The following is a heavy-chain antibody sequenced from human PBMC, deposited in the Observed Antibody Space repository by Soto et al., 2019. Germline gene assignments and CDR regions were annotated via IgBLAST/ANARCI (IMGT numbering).Heavy chain of an antibody. CDR3: ARDQDGGGVTADY. D-gene: IGHD3-10*01. V-gene: IGHV3-74*01. CDR2: ITNDGSTT. CDR1: GFTLRKFW. Sequence: EVQLVESGGDLVQPGGSLKLSCVASGFTLRKFWKHWFRQAPGQGPVWVSRITNDGSTTNYADSVEGRFTITRDNANNTLYMKMNSVGVEDTGVYYWARDQDGGGVTADYWVKGTLVTVSP. J-gene: IGHJ4*02.